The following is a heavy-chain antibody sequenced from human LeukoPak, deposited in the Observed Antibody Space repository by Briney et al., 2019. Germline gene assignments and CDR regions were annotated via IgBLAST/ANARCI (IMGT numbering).Heavy chain of an antibody. CDR2: IYTSGST. V-gene: IGHV4-61*02. J-gene: IGHJ6*03. Sequence: PSQTLSLTCTVSGGSISSGSYYWSWIRQPAGKGLEWIGRIYTSGSTNYNPSLKSRVTMSVDTSKNQFSLKLSSVTAADTAVYYCAREGPTWSSSCEVASCYYMDVWGKGTTVTVSS. CDR1: GGSISSGSYY. D-gene: IGHD6-13*01. CDR3: AREGPTWSSSCEVASCYYMDV.